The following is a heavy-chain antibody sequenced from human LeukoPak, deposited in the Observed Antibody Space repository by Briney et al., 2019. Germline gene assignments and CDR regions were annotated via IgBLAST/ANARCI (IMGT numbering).Heavy chain of an antibody. J-gene: IGHJ6*03. Sequence: SETLSLTCTVSGGSISSYYWSWIRQPAGKGLEWIGRIYTSGSTNYNPSLKSRVTMSVDTSKNQFSLKLSSVTAADTAVYYCARAWIYCSSTSCHPSSGHYYYYMDVWGKGTTVAVSS. D-gene: IGHD2-2*01. CDR2: IYTSGST. CDR3: ARAWIYCSSTSCHPSSGHYYYYMDV. CDR1: GGSISSYY. V-gene: IGHV4-4*07.